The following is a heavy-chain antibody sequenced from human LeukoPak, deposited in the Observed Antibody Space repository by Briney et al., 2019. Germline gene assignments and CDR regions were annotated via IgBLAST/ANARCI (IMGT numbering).Heavy chain of an antibody. CDR2: IYYSGST. V-gene: IGHV4-59*08. J-gene: IGHJ4*02. CDR3: ARRGILTGYFDY. D-gene: IGHD3-9*01. Sequence: SETLSLTCTVSGGSISSYYWSWIRQPPGKGLEWIAYIYYSGSTKYNPSLKSRVTISVDTSKNQFSLKLSSVTAADTAVYYCARRGILTGYFDYWGQGTLVTVSS. CDR1: GGSISSYY.